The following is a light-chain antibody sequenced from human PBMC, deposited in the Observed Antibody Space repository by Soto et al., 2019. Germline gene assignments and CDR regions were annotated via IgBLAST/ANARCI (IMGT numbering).Light chain of an antibody. CDR3: NHYSPSSFT. CDR2: GAS. V-gene: IGKV3-20*01. Sequence: EIVLTQSPGTLSLSPGERATLSCRASQSINGSYLAWYQQKPGQSPRLLIYGASSRASGIPDRFTGSGSGTHFTLTISRLEPEDFAVYYCNHYSPSSFTFGPGTKVEIE. J-gene: IGKJ3*01. CDR1: QSINGSY.